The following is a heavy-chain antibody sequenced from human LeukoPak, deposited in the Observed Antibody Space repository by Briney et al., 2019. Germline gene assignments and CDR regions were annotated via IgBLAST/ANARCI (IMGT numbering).Heavy chain of an antibody. CDR1: GGSISSYY. Sequence: KPSETLSLTCTVSGGSISSYYWSWIRQPAGKGLEWIGRIYTSGSTNYNPSLKSRVTMSVDTSKNQFSLKLSSVPAADTAVYYCARVSCSSTSCYRFDPWGQGTLVTVSS. D-gene: IGHD2-2*01. V-gene: IGHV4-4*07. CDR3: ARVSCSSTSCYRFDP. J-gene: IGHJ5*02. CDR2: IYTSGST.